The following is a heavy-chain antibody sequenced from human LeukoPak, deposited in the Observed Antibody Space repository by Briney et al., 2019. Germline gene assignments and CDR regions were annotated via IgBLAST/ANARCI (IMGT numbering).Heavy chain of an antibody. J-gene: IGHJ4*02. CDR3: ARGSRKQLKGPYFDY. D-gene: IGHD6-6*01. V-gene: IGHV4-31*03. Sequence: SETLSLTCTVSGGSISSGGYYWSWIRQHPGKGLEWIGYIYYSGSTYYNPSLKSRVTISVDTSKNQFSLKLSSVTAADTAVYYCARGSRKQLKGPYFDYWGQGTLVTVSS. CDR1: GGSISSGGYY. CDR2: IYYSGST.